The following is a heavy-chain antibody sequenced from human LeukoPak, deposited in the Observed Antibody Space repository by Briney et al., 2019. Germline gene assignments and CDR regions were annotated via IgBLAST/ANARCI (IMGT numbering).Heavy chain of an antibody. Sequence: GESLKISCKGSGYNFTAYWIGWVRQMPGKGLEWMGIIFPGNSDTRYSPSFQGQVTLSADKSINTAYLQWSSLRALDTAMYYCARARTVAAGDNCFDPWGQGTLVTVSS. CDR2: IFPGNSDT. J-gene: IGHJ5*02. D-gene: IGHD6-13*01. V-gene: IGHV5-51*01. CDR1: GYNFTAYW. CDR3: ARARTVAAGDNCFDP.